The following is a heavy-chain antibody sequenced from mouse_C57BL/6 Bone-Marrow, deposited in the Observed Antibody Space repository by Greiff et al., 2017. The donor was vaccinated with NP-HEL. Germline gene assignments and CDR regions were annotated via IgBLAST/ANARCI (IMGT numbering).Heavy chain of an antibody. CDR3: ASDYYGSSYGYAMDY. J-gene: IGHJ4*01. CDR2: IDPSDSET. D-gene: IGHD1-1*01. Sequence: QVQLQQPGAELVRPGSSVKLSCKASGYTFTSYWMHWVKQRPIQGLEWIGNIDPSDSETHYNQKFKDKATLTVYKSSSTAYMQLSSLTSEDSAVYYCASDYYGSSYGYAMDYWGQGTSVTVSS. V-gene: IGHV1-52*01. CDR1: GYTFTSYW.